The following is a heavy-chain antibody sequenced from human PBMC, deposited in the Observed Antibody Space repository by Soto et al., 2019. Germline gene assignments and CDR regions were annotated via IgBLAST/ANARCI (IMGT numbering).Heavy chain of an antibody. Sequence: QVQLVESGGGVVQPGRSLRLSCAASGFTFSSYGMHWVRQAPGKGLEWVAVIWSDGSNKYYADSVKGRFTISRDNSKNTLYLHMNSLRAEDTAVFYCARYYYDRSGYYPLWGQGTLVTVSS. J-gene: IGHJ4*02. V-gene: IGHV3-33*01. CDR1: GFTFSSYG. CDR2: IWSDGSNK. CDR3: ARYYYDRSGYYPL. D-gene: IGHD3-22*01.